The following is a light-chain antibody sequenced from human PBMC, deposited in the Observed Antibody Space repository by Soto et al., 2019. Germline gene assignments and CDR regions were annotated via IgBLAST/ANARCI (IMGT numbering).Light chain of an antibody. CDR2: SND. J-gene: IGLJ2*01. Sequence: QSVLPQAPSASGTPGQRVTISWSGSSSNIGSNTVSWYQQVPGTAPKLLIYSNDQRPSGVPDRFSGSKSGTSASLAIGGLQSEDEADYYCAAWDGSLNGWVFGGGTKLTVL. CDR1: SSNIGSNT. V-gene: IGLV1-44*01. CDR3: AAWDGSLNGWV.